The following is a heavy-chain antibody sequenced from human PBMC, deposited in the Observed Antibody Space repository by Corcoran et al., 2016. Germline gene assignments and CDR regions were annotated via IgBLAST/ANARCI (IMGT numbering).Heavy chain of an antibody. Sequence: QVQLQESGPGLVKPSETLSLTYTVSGGSISSYYWSWIRQPPGKGLEWSGDIYYSGSTNYNPSLKSRVTISVDTSKNQFSLKLSSVTAADTAVYYCARDRKYYDSSGYYLHWFDPWGQGTLVTVSS. V-gene: IGHV4-59*01. CDR1: GGSISSYY. CDR2: IYYSGST. CDR3: ARDRKYYDSSGYYLHWFDP. D-gene: IGHD3-22*01. J-gene: IGHJ5*02.